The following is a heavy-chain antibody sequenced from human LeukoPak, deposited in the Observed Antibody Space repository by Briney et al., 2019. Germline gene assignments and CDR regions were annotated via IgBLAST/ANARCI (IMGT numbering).Heavy chain of an antibody. V-gene: IGHV1-2*02. Sequence: ASVKVSCKASGYTFTGYYMHWVRQAPGQGLEWMGWINPNSGGTNYAQKFQGRVTMTRDTPISTAYMEPSRLRSDDTAVYYCAIVVVVPAAIGWFDPWGQGTLVTVSS. CDR1: GYTFTGYY. D-gene: IGHD2-2*01. CDR3: AIVVVVPAAIGWFDP. J-gene: IGHJ5*02. CDR2: INPNSGGT.